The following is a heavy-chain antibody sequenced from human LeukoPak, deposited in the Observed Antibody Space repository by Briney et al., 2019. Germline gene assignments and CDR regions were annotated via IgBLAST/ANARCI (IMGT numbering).Heavy chain of an antibody. V-gene: IGHV4-38-2*02. CDR2: MFHSGST. Sequence: SETLSLTCTVSGYSISSGHYWAWIRQSPEKGLECIATMFHSGSTYYNPSLKSRVTTSVDTSKNEFSLNLSSVTAADTAVYYCARGPYIAANYWGQGTLVTVSS. J-gene: IGHJ4*02. CDR1: GYSISSGHY. CDR3: ARGPYIAANY. D-gene: IGHD6-13*01.